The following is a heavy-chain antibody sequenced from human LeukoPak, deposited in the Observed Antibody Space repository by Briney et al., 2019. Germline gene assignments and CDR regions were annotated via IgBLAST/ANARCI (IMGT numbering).Heavy chain of an antibody. CDR3: VRGSGWFFGF. V-gene: IGHV3-7*01. CDR1: ASTFSGNW. Sequence: GGSLRLSCAASASTFSGNWMHWVRQAPGKGLEWVASIDQHGRDKYFPDSVKGRFTISRDNSKSSLYLQMNSLRAEDTAVYYCVRGSGWFFGFWGQGSLVTVSS. CDR2: IDQHGRDK. J-gene: IGHJ4*02. D-gene: IGHD6-19*01.